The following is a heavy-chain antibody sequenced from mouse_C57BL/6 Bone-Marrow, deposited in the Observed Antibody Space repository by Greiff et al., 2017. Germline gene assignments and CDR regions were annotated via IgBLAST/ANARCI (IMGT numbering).Heavy chain of an antibody. J-gene: IGHJ3*01. Sequence: DVQLVESGGGLVKPGGSLKLSCAASGFTFSSYAMSWVRQTPEKRLEWVATISDGGSYTYYPDNVKGRFTISRDNAKNNLYLQMSHLKSEDTAMYYGARDYSNPAWFAYWGQGTLVTVSA. CDR1: GFTFSSYA. V-gene: IGHV5-4*01. CDR3: ARDYSNPAWFAY. CDR2: ISDGGSYT. D-gene: IGHD2-5*01.